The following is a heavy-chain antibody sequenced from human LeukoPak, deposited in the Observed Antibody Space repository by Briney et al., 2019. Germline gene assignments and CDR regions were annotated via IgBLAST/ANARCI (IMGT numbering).Heavy chain of an antibody. CDR3: ATGYYYGSETYWHTNWFDP. CDR2: IIPMFGTA. CDR1: GGTFSNYV. D-gene: IGHD3-10*01. V-gene: IGHV1-69*05. Sequence: SVKVSCKASGGTFSNYVISWVRQAPGQGLEWMGGIIPMFGTANYAQKFQGRVTITTDESTSTGYMEMSSLRSEDTAVYYCATGYYYGSETYWHTNWFDPWGQGTPVTVSS. J-gene: IGHJ5*02.